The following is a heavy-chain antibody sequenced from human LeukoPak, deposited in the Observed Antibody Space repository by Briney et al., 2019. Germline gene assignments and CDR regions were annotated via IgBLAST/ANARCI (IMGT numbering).Heavy chain of an antibody. CDR1: GFTFSSYW. D-gene: IGHD4/OR15-4a*01. J-gene: IGHJ4*02. CDR3: ARRAGAYSHPYDY. V-gene: IGHV3-74*01. CDR2: INSDGSST. Sequence: GGSLRLSCAASGFTFSSYWMHWVRQAPGKGLVWVSRINSDGSSTSYADSVKGRFTISRDNAKNTLYLQMNSLRAEDTAVYYCARRAGAYSHPYDYWGQGTLVTVSS.